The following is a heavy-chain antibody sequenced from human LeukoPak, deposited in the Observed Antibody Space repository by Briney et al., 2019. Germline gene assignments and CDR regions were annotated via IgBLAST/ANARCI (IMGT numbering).Heavy chain of an antibody. Sequence: GGSLRFSCEASGFTFSSYWMGWVRQAPGKGLEWVAHIAQDGSVKHYVNSVKGRFTISRDNTEHSLFLQMNSLRAEDTAVYYCARAFIYGFDYWGQGTLVTVSS. J-gene: IGHJ4*02. D-gene: IGHD3-10*01. CDR3: ARAFIYGFDY. CDR1: GFTFSSYW. CDR2: IAQDGSVK. V-gene: IGHV3-7*01.